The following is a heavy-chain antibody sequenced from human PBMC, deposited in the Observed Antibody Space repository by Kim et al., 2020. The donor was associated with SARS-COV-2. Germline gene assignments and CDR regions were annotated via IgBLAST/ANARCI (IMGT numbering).Heavy chain of an antibody. V-gene: IGHV5-10-1*01. CDR1: GYSFTSYW. J-gene: IGHJ4*02. D-gene: IGHD6-13*01. CDR3: ARGRGEGQQLAYFDY. CDR2: IDPSDSYT. Sequence: GESLKIYCKGSGYSFTSYWISWVRQMPGKGLEWMGRIDPSDSYTNYSPSFQGHVTISADKSISTAYLQWSSLKASDTAMYYCARGRGEGQQLAYFDYWGQGTLVTVSS.